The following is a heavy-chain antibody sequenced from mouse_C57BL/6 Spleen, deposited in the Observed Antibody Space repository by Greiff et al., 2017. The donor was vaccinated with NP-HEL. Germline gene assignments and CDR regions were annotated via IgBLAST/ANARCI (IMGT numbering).Heavy chain of an antibody. Sequence: QVQLQQSGPELVKPGASVKISCKASGYAFSSSWMNWVKQRPGKGLEWIGRIYPGDGDTNYNGKFKGKATLTADKSSSTAYMQLSSLTSEDSAVYFCARDGLGLMDYWGQGTSVTVSS. CDR1: GYAFSSSW. D-gene: IGHD4-1*01. V-gene: IGHV1-82*01. CDR2: IYPGDGDT. J-gene: IGHJ4*01. CDR3: ARDGLGLMDY.